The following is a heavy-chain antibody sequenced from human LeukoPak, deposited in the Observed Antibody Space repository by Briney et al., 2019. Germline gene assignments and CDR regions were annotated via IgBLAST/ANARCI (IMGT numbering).Heavy chain of an antibody. V-gene: IGHV1-18*01. CDR1: GYTFTSYG. J-gene: IGHJ4*02. Sequence: ASVKVSCKTSGYTFTSYGISWVRQAPGQGLEWMGWISAYNGNTNYAQNLQGRVTMTRDTSISTAYMELSRLRSDDTAVYYCARAVYSYGPGDYWGQGTLVTVSS. D-gene: IGHD5-18*01. CDR2: ISAYNGNT. CDR3: ARAVYSYGPGDY.